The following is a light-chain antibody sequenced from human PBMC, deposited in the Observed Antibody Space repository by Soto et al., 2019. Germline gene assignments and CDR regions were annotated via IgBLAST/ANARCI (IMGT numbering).Light chain of an antibody. V-gene: IGLV4-69*01. CDR1: SGHSSYA. CDR2: LNSDGSH. CDR3: QTWGTGIWV. J-gene: IGLJ3*02. Sequence: QLVLTQSPSASASLGASVKLTCTLSSGHSSYAIAWHQQQPEKGPRYLMNLNSDGSHSKGDGSPDRFSGSSSGAERYLTISSLQSEDEADYYCQTWGTGIWVFGGGTKLTVL.